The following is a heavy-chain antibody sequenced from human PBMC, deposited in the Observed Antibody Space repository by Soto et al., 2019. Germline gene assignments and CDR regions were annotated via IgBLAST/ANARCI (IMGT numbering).Heavy chain of an antibody. J-gene: IGHJ4*02. D-gene: IGHD6-13*01. CDR2: IYYSGST. CDR3: ARHRAASGTAANDY. V-gene: IGHV4-39*01. CDR1: GGSISSSSYY. Sequence: QLQLQESGPGLVKPSETLSLTCTVSGGSISSSSYYWGWIRQPPGKGLEWIGSIYYSGSTYYNPSLKSRVTISVDTSKNQFSLKLSSVTAADTAVYYCARHRAASGTAANDYWGQGTLVTVSS.